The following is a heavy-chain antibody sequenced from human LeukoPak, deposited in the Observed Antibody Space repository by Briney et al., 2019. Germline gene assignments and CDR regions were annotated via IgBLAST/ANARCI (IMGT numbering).Heavy chain of an antibody. CDR2: ISAYNGNT. CDR3: ARDSADCSGGSCYSAEYFQH. CDR1: GYTFNNYG. D-gene: IGHD2-15*01. V-gene: IGHV1-18*04. Sequence: ASVKVSCKASGYTFNNYGISWVRQAPGQGLEWMGRISAYNGNTNYAQKVQGRVTMTTDTSTSTAYMDVRSLRSDDTAVYYCARDSADCSGGSCYSAEYFQHWGQGTLVTVSS. J-gene: IGHJ1*01.